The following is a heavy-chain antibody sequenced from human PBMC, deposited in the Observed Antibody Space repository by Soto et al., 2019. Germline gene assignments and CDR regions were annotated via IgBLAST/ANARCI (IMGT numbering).Heavy chain of an antibody. J-gene: IGHJ6*02. D-gene: IGHD6-13*01. CDR3: ARDLRESIAAAGTNRDYYYGMDV. CDR2: IIPIFGTA. V-gene: IGHV1-69*13. CDR1: GGTFSSYA. Sequence: EASVKVSCKASGGTFSSYAISWVRQAPGQGLEWMGGIIPIFGTANYAQKFQGRVTITADESTSTAYMELSSLRSEDTAVYYCARDLRESIAAAGTNRDYYYGMDVWGQGTTVTVSS.